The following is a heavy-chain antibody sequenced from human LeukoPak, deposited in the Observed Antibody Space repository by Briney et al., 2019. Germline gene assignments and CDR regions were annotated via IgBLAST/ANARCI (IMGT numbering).Heavy chain of an antibody. V-gene: IGHV4-31*03. CDR3: ARGGTISNDWGDYNWVDP. D-gene: IGHD4-17*01. CDR1: GASISSGAYD. J-gene: IGHJ5*02. Sequence: TSEALSLTCTVSGASISSGAYDWIWIRQCPGKGLEWIGHIFLSGTAFFNPSLKSRLTISAHMSKNQFSLTLTSVTAADTAVYYCARGGTISNDWGDYNWVDPWGQGTLVTVSS. CDR2: IFLSGTA.